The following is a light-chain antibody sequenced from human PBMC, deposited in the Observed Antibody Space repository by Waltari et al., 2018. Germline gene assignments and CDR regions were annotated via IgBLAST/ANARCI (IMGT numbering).Light chain of an antibody. CDR2: GAS. J-gene: IGKJ2*01. CDR3: QQYNNWPPYT. V-gene: IGKV3-15*01. CDR1: QSVSSN. Sequence: EIMMTQSPATLSVSPGERATLPCRASQSVSSNLAWYQQKPGQAPRLLINGASTRATGIPASFSGSGSGTEFTLTISSLQSEDFAVYYCQQYNNWPPYTFGQGTKLEIK.